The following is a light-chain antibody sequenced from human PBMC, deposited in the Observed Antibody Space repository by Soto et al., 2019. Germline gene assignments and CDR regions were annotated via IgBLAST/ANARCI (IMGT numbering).Light chain of an antibody. CDR3: QQYNKWPRT. Sequence: EIVLTQSPGTLSLSPGERATLSCRASQSVSNNYLAWYQLRSGQAPRMVIYGASTRATGIPARFSGSGSGTEFTLIITSLQSEDVAVYYCQQYNKWPRTFGQGTRLEIK. CDR2: GAS. V-gene: IGKV3-15*01. CDR1: QSVSNN. J-gene: IGKJ5*01.